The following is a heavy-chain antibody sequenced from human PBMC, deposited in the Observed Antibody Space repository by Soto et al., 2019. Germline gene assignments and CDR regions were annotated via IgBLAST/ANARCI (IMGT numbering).Heavy chain of an antibody. Sequence: GRSLRISCAAYGYSFDRNGMFWFRQAPGKGLEWVSSISSSSSYIYYADSVKGRFTISRDNAKNSLYLQMNSLRAEDTAVYYCARGGSGSFHSYFDYWGQGT. CDR3: ARGGSGSFHSYFDY. CDR1: GYSFDRNG. D-gene: IGHD1-26*01. CDR2: ISSSSSYI. V-gene: IGHV3-21*01. J-gene: IGHJ4*02.